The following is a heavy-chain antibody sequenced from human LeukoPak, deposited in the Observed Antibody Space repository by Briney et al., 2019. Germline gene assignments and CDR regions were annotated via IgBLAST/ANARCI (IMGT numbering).Heavy chain of an antibody. CDR3: ARGTVVVPAASGTYYFDY. Sequence: GGSLRLSCAASRFTFSSYAMSWVRQAPGKGLEWVSSISSSSSYIYYADSVKGRFTISRDNAKNSLYLQMNSLRAEDTAVYYCARGTVVVPAASGTYYFDYWGQGTLVTVSS. CDR1: RFTFSSYA. CDR2: ISSSSSYI. V-gene: IGHV3-21*01. J-gene: IGHJ4*02. D-gene: IGHD2-2*01.